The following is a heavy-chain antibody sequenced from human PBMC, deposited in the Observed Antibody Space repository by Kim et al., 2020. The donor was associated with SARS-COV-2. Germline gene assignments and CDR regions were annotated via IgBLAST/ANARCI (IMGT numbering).Heavy chain of an antibody. Sequence: SVQGRFTISRDNAKNSLYLQMNSLRAEDTALYHCARVIAAAGTRVNWFDPWGQGTLVTVSS. V-gene: IGHV3-20*01. D-gene: IGHD6-13*01. J-gene: IGHJ5*02. CDR3: ARVIAAAGTRVNWFDP.